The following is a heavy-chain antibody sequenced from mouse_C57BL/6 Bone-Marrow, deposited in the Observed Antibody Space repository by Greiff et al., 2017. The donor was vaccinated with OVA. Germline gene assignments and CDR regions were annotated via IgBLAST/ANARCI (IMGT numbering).Heavy chain of an antibody. J-gene: IGHJ1*03. Sequence: VQRVESGPGLVAPSQCLSISCTVSGFSLTSYGVSWVRQPPGKGLEWLGVIWGDGSTNYHSALLSRQSISTDNSKSQDFLKLNRLQTDDTATYYCAKGAGTGFYWYFDVWGTGTTVTVSS. CDR3: AKGAGTGFYWYFDV. V-gene: IGHV2-3*01. CDR2: IWGDGST. CDR1: GFSLTSYG. D-gene: IGHD4-1*01.